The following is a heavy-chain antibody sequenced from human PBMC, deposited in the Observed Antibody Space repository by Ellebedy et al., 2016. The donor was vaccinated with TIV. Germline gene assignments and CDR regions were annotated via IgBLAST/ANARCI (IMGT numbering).Heavy chain of an antibody. V-gene: IGHV3-7*01. CDR3: AGGGGWSFDL. D-gene: IGHD3-16*01. CDR1: GFTFSDYW. J-gene: IGHJ2*01. Sequence: GESLKISCAASGFTFSDYWMSWVRQGPGKGLEWVAIIKEDGSVKHYLDSVKGRFTISRDNARKSLFLQMNSLRGDDTAVYYCAGGGGWSFDLWGRGTLVTVSS. CDR2: IKEDGSVK.